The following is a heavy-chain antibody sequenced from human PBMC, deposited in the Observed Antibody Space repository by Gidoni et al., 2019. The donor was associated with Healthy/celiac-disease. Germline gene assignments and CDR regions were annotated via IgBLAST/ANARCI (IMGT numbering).Heavy chain of an antibody. D-gene: IGHD2-8*02. V-gene: IGHV4-39*01. J-gene: IGHJ5*02. CDR3: ARHLLGGRLSRFDP. CDR1: GGSISSSSYY. Sequence: QLQLQESGPGLVKPSETLSLTCTVSGGSISSSSYYWGWIRQPPGKGLEWIGSIDYSGSTYYNPSLKSRVTISVDTSKNQFSLKLSSVTAADTAVYYCARHLLGGRLSRFDPWGQGTLVTVSS. CDR2: IDYSGST.